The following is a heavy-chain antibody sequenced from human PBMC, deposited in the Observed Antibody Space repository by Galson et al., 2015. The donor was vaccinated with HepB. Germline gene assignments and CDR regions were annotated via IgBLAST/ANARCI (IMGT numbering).Heavy chain of an antibody. V-gene: IGHV3-15*07. CDR1: GFTFSNAW. J-gene: IGHJ3*02. CDR3: TRQYRGYSYSTPLYAFDI. CDR2: IKSQTDGGTT. D-gene: IGHD5-18*01. Sequence: LRLSCAASGFTFSNAWMNWVRQAPGKGLEWVGRIKSQTDGGTTDYAAPVKGRFTISRDDSKNTLYLQMNSLKTEDTAVYYCTRQYRGYSYSTPLYAFDIWGQGTMVTVSS.